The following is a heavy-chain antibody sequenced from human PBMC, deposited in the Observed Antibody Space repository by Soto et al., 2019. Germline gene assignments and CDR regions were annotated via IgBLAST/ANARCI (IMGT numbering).Heavy chain of an antibody. CDR2: IYYSGST. V-gene: IGHV4-30-4*01. D-gene: IGHD3-9*01. Sequence: ASETLSLTCTVSGGSISSGDYYWSWIRQPPGKGLEWIGYIYYSGSTYYNPSLKSRVTISVDTSKNQFSLKLSSVTAADTAVYYCARDSALDYDILTGYYRYWFDPWGQGTLVTVSS. CDR3: ARDSALDYDILTGYYRYWFDP. J-gene: IGHJ5*02. CDR1: GGSISSGDYY.